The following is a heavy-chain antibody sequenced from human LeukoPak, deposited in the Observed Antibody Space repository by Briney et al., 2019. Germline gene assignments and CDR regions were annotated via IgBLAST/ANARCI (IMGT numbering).Heavy chain of an antibody. D-gene: IGHD3-10*01. CDR1: GYTFTSYG. V-gene: IGHV1-18*01. CDR2: ISAYNGNT. CDR3: ARVVRELHLLDY. Sequence: ASVKVSCKASGYTFTSYGISWVRQAPGQGLEWMGWISAYNGNTNYAQKLQGRVTMTTNTSTSTAYMELRSLRSDDTAAYYCARVVRELHLLDYWGQGTLVTVSS. J-gene: IGHJ4*02.